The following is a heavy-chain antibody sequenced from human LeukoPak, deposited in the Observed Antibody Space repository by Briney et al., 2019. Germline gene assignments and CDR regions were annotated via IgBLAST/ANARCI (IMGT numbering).Heavy chain of an antibody. CDR1: GGSFSGYY. CDR2: INHSGST. J-gene: IGHJ4*02. CDR3: ARDRIAVAGTGFDY. D-gene: IGHD6-19*01. V-gene: IGHV4-34*01. Sequence: SETLSLTCAVYGGSFSGYYWSWIRQPPGKGLEWIGEINHSGSTNYNPSLKSRVTISVDTSKNQFSLKLSSVTAADTAVYYCARDRIAVAGTGFDYWGQGTLVTVSS.